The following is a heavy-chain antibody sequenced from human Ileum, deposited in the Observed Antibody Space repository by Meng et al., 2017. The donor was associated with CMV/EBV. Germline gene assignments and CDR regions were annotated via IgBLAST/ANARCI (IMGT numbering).Heavy chain of an antibody. CDR1: GDAISRHKY. Sequence: GDAISRHKYWNWVRQPPGKGLEWIGEVHHGGTTHYNPSLKSRVTISVDKSRNQFSLKVNSMTAADTAVYYCTRDPAAGSSDSNWFDPWGPGTLVTVSS. D-gene: IGHD6-25*01. J-gene: IGHJ5*02. CDR3: TRDPAAGSSDSNWFDP. V-gene: IGHV4-4*02. CDR2: VHHGGTT.